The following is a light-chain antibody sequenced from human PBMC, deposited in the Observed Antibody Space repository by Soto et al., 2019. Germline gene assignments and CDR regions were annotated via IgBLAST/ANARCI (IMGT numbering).Light chain of an antibody. CDR1: QSVSGW. V-gene: IGKV1-5*02. Sequence: DIQMTQSPSTLSASVGDRVTIVCRASQSVSGWLAWYQQRPGKAPKVLIYGASSLESGVPSRFSGSGSGTQFTLTISSLRPDDFATYYCQQYNSYPWTFGQGTKVEIK. CDR3: QQYNSYPWT. CDR2: GAS. J-gene: IGKJ1*01.